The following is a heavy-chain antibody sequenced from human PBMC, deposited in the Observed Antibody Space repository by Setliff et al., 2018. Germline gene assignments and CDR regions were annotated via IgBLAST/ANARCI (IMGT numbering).Heavy chain of an antibody. CDR3: ARQKEYSGRSCFQH. Sequence: LSLTCNVSGDSLGNYYWSWLRQSPGRGLEWIGYVDHSDYANYNPSLKRRVTISVDTSKNQFSLRLSLVTAADTATYYCARQKEYSGRSCFQHWGQGIPVTVSS. J-gene: IGHJ1*01. CDR1: GDSLGNYY. D-gene: IGHD1-26*01. CDR2: VDHSDYA. V-gene: IGHV4-59*08.